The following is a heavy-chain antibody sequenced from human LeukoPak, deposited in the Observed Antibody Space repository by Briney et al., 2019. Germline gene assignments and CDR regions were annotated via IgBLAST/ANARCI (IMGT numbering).Heavy chain of an antibody. V-gene: IGHV3-7*01. J-gene: IGHJ3*01. Sequence: PGGSLRLSCAASGFTFSSHWMTWVRQAPGKGLEWTANIKPDGSDTYYVNSVKGRLSISRDNSKNSLYLQMNSLRAEDTAVYYCARDPGGSNWGAFDVWGQGTMVTVSS. CDR2: IKPDGSDT. D-gene: IGHD3-16*01. CDR3: ARDPGGSNWGAFDV. CDR1: GFTFSSHW.